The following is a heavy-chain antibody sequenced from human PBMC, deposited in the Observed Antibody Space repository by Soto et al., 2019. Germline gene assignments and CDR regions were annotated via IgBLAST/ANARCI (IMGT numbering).Heavy chain of an antibody. Sequence: GGSLRLSCAASGFTFSSYGMYWVRQAPGKGLEWVAVIWYDGSNKYYADSVKGRFTISRDNSKNTLYLQMNSLRAEDTAVYYCARDHRSSGWSGDYWGQGTLVTVSS. J-gene: IGHJ4*02. CDR2: IWYDGSNK. CDR3: ARDHRSSGWSGDY. V-gene: IGHV3-33*01. D-gene: IGHD6-19*01. CDR1: GFTFSSYG.